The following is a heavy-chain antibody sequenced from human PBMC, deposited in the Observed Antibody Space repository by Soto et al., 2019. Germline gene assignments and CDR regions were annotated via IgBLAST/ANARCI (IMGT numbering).Heavy chain of an antibody. V-gene: IGHV5-51*01. CDR3: ARLKNYYDSSGYFLVHNWFDP. J-gene: IGHJ5*02. CDR1: GYSFTSYW. CDR2: IYPGDSDT. D-gene: IGHD3-22*01. Sequence: TGESLKISCKGSGYSFTSYWIGWVRQMPGKGLEWMGIIYPGDSDTRYSPSFQGQVTISADKSISTAYLQWSSLKASDTAMYYCARLKNYYDSSGYFLVHNWFDPWGQGTLVTVPQ.